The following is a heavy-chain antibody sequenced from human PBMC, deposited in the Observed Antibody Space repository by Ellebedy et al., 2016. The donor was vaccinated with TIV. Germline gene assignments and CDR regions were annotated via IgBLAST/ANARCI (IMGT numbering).Heavy chain of an antibody. CDR2: ISYDGSNK. V-gene: IGHV3-30-3*01. CDR3: AREQWLVRALDY. D-gene: IGHD6-19*01. CDR1: GFTFSSYA. J-gene: IGHJ4*02. Sequence: GESLKISCAASGFTFSSYAMHWVRQAPGKGLEWVAVISYDGSNKYYADSVKGRFTISRDNSKNTLYLQMNSLRAEDTAVYYCAREQWLVRALDYWGQGTLVTVSS.